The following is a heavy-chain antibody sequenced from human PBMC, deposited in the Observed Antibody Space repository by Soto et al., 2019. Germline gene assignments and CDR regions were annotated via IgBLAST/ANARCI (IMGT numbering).Heavy chain of an antibody. CDR1: GGTFSSYA. V-gene: IGHV1-69*13. CDR3: ARDLSGYKTPGAFDI. Sequence: VASVKVSCKASGGTFSSYAISWVRQAPGQGLEWMGGIIPIFGTANYAQKFQGRVTITADESTSAAYMELSSLRSEDTAVYYCARDLSGYKTPGAFDIWGQGTMVTVSS. J-gene: IGHJ3*02. D-gene: IGHD3-22*01. CDR2: IIPIFGTA.